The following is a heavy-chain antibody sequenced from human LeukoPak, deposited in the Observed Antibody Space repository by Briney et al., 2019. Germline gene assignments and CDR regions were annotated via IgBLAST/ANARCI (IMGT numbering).Heavy chain of an antibody. V-gene: IGHV4-39*07. J-gene: IGHJ6*03. Sequence: SETLSLTCTVSGGSISSSSYYWGWIRQPPGKGLEWIGSIYYSGSTYYNPSLKSRVTISVDRSKNQFSLKLSSVTAADTAVYYCARNHLYYYYMDVWGKGTTVTVSS. CDR2: IYYSGST. CDR3: ARNHLYYYYMDV. D-gene: IGHD1-14*01. CDR1: GGSISSSSYY.